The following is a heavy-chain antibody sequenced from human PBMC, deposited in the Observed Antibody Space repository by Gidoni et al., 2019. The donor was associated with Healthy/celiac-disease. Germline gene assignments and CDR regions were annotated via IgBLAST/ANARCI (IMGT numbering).Heavy chain of an antibody. D-gene: IGHD2-15*01. V-gene: IGHV1-8*01. CDR3: ARAVVVVVAATYDYYYGMDV. Sequence: MNPNSGNTGYAQKFQGRVTMTRNTSISTAYMELSSLRSEDTAVYYCARAVVVVVAATYDYYYGMDVWGQGTTVTVSS. J-gene: IGHJ6*02. CDR2: MNPNSGNT.